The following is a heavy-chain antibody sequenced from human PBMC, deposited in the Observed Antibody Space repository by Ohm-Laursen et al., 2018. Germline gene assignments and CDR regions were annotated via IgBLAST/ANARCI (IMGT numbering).Heavy chain of an antibody. Sequence: SLRLSCAASGFTFSSHWMSWVRQAPGKGLEWVANIQEDGSEKYYVDSVKGRFTISRDNAKNSLYLQMNSLRAEDTAVYYCAKGLSGGTGHGNWFDPWGQGTLVSVSS. J-gene: IGHJ5*02. CDR2: IQEDGSEK. CDR3: AKGLSGGTGHGNWFDP. D-gene: IGHD3-10*01. V-gene: IGHV3-7*03. CDR1: GFTFSSHW.